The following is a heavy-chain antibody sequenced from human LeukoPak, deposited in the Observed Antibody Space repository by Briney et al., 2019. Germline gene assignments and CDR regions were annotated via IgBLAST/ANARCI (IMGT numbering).Heavy chain of an antibody. J-gene: IGHJ2*01. CDR2: IYTSGST. CDR3: ARHQMSYWYFDL. Sequence: PSETLSLTCSVSGGSITSSYWSWIRQPAGKGLEWIGRIYTSGSTNYNPSLKSRVTMSVDTSKNQFSLKLWSVTAADTAVYYCARHQMSYWYFDLWGRGTLVTVSS. V-gene: IGHV4-4*07. CDR1: GGSITSSY.